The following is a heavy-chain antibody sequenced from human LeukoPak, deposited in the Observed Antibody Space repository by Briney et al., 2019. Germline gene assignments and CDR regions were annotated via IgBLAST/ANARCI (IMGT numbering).Heavy chain of an antibody. CDR3: ATTMIVVLHIGN. CDR2: IYYSGST. J-gene: IGHJ4*02. D-gene: IGHD3-22*01. CDR1: GGSISSSSYY. V-gene: IGHV4-39*01. Sequence: ASEILSLTCTVSGGSISSSSYYWGWIRQPPGKGLEWIGSIYYSGSTYYNPSLKSRVTISVDTSKNQFSLKLSSVTAADTAVYYCATTMIVVLHIGNWGQGTLVTVSS.